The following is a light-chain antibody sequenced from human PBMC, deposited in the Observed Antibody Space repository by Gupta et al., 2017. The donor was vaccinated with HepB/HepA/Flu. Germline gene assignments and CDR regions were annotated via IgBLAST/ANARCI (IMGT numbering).Light chain of an antibody. CDR1: QSVSSY. V-gene: IGKV3-11*01. Sequence: EIVLTQSPATLSLSPGERATLSCRASQSVSSYLAWYQQKPGQAPRLLIYDASNRATGIPARFSGSGCGTDFTLTISSREPEDFAGYYCQLHSNWPPITFGQGTQVEIK. J-gene: IGKJ5*01. CDR2: DAS. CDR3: QLHSNWPPIT.